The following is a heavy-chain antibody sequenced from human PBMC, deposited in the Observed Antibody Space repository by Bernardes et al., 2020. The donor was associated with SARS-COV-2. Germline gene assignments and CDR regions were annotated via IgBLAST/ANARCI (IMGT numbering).Heavy chain of an antibody. CDR2: IKQDGSEK. CDR1: GFAFSNHW. J-gene: IGHJ4*02. V-gene: IGHV3-7*04. CDR3: ARGYSGYGL. D-gene: IGHD5-12*01. Sequence: GGSLRLSCAASGFAFSNHWMSWVRQAPGKGLEWVANIKQDGSEKYYVDSVKGRFTMSRDNAKNSLYLQMNSLGAEDTAVYYCARGYSGYGLWGQGTLVTVSS.